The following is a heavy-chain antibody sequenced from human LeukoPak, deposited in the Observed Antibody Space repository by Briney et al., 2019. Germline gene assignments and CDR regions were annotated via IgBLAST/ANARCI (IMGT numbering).Heavy chain of an antibody. Sequence: GGSLRLSCAASGFTFSSYSMNWVRQAPGKGLEWVSSISSSSSYIYYADSVKGRFTISRDNAKNSLYLQMNSLRAEDTAVYYCARDLRSSGYYAFDYWGQGTLVTVSS. CDR3: ARDLRSSGYYAFDY. V-gene: IGHV3-21*01. CDR1: GFTFSSYS. CDR2: ISSSSSYI. D-gene: IGHD3-22*01. J-gene: IGHJ4*02.